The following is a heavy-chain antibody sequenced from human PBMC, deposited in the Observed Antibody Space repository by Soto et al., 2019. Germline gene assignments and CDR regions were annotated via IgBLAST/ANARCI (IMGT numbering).Heavy chain of an antibody. V-gene: IGHV3-7*01. CDR1: GFMFGSYW. CDR3: VRATLSWGHYYFRGLDV. Sequence: GGSLRLSCAATGFMFGSYWMSWVRQAPGKGLEWVANIKHDGNEKYYADSVKGRFTVSRDNVKNFLHLQMSSLRGDDTGVYFCVRATLSWGHYYFRGLDVWGQGTTVTSP. D-gene: IGHD3-22*01. J-gene: IGHJ6*02. CDR2: IKHDGNEK.